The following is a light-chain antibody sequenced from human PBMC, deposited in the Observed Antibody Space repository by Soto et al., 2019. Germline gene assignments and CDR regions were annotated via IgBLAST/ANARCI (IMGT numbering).Light chain of an antibody. CDR3: CSYAGGSNV. CDR2: EGS. J-gene: IGLJ1*01. Sequence: QSVLTQPASVSESPGQSITISCTGTSSDVGSYEFVSWYQQYPGKAPKLTIYEGSKRPSGVSDRFSGSKSGNTASLTISGLQAEDEADYFCCSYAGGSNVFGAGTKVTVL. V-gene: IGLV2-23*03. CDR1: SSDVGSYEF.